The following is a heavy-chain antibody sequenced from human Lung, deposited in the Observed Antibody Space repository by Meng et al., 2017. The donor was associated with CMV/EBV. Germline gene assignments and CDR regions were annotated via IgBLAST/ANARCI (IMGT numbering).Heavy chain of an antibody. CDR1: GYTFTSYG. D-gene: IGHD2-2*01. CDR2: ISAYNGNT. J-gene: IGHJ4*02. V-gene: IGHV1-18*01. Sequence: SVKVSXKASGYTFTSYGISWVRRAPGQGLEWMGRISAYNGNTNYAQKLQGRVTMTTDTSTSTAYMELRSLRSDDTAVYYCARNRYCSSTSCYFDYWGQGTLVTVSS. CDR3: ARNRYCSSTSCYFDY.